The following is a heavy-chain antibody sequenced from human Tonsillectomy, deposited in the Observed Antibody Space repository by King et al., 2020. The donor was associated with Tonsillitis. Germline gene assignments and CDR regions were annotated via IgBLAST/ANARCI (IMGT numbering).Heavy chain of an antibody. V-gene: IGHV3-43*02. J-gene: IGHJ6*02. CDR1: GFTFDDYA. D-gene: IGHD4-17*01. CDR3: ARRDGALDYYYYGMDV. Sequence: VQLVESGGGVVQPGGSLRLSCAASGFTFDDYAMHWVRQAPGKGLEWVSLISGDGSSTDYADSVKGRFTISRDNSKNSLYLQMNSLRAEDTAVYYCARRDGALDYYYYGMDVWGQGTTVTVSS. CDR2: ISGDGSST.